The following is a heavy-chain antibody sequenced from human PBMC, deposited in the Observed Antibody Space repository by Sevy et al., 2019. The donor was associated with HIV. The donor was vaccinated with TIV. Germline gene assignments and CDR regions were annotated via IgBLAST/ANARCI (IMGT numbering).Heavy chain of an antibody. CDR1: RGSITGYY. Sequence: SETLSLTCTVSRGSITGYYWSWIRQSPGKGLEWIGHIYYRGATNPNPSLKSRVTISIDTSKNQFSLKLSSVSAADTAVYYCASAFPVTTTDREDYWGQGILVTVSS. J-gene: IGHJ4*02. V-gene: IGHV4-59*13. D-gene: IGHD4-17*01. CDR2: IYYRGAT. CDR3: ASAFPVTTTDREDY.